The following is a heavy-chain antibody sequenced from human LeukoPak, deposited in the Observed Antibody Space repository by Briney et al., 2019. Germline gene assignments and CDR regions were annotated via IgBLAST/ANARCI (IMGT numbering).Heavy chain of an antibody. J-gene: IGHJ4*02. Sequence: ASVRVSCKASGYTFTSYGISWVRQAPGQGLEWMGRISAYNGNTNYAQKLQGRVTMATDTSTSTAYMELRSLRSDDTAVYYCARVWYRYYDSSGYSNFDYWGQGTLVTVSS. CDR3: ARVWYRYYDSSGYSNFDY. CDR2: ISAYNGNT. D-gene: IGHD3-22*01. CDR1: GYTFTSYG. V-gene: IGHV1-18*01.